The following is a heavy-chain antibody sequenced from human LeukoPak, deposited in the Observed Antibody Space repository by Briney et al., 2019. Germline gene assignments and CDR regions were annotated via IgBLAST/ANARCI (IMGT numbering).Heavy chain of an antibody. CDR2: INPSGGST. CDR1: GYAFTSYY. CDR3: ARDYYDSSGYYSDDY. D-gene: IGHD3-22*01. Sequence: GASVKVSCKASGYAFTSYYMHWVRQAPGQGLEWMGIINPSGGSTSYAQKFQGRVTMTRDTSTSTVYMELSSLRSEDTAVYYCARDYYDSSGYYSDDYWGQGTLVTVSS. J-gene: IGHJ4*02. V-gene: IGHV1-46*01.